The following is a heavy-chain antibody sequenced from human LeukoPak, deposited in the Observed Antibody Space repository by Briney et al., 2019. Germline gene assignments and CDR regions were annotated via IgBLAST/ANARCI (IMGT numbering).Heavy chain of an antibody. D-gene: IGHD3-22*01. J-gene: IGHJ3*02. CDR1: GFTFSSYA. Sequence: GGSLRLSCAASGFTFSSYAMSWVRQAPGKGLEWVSAISGSGGSTYYADSVKGRFTISRDNSKNTLYLQMNSLRAEDTAVYYCAKDRYDSSGYYLSRDAFDIWGQGTIVTVSS. V-gene: IGHV3-23*01. CDR2: ISGSGGST. CDR3: AKDRYDSSGYYLSRDAFDI.